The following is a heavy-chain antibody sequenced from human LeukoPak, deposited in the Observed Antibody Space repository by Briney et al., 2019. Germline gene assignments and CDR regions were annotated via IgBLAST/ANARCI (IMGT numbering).Heavy chain of an antibody. V-gene: IGHV3-23*01. CDR1: GFTFSSYA. J-gene: IGHJ4*02. CDR2: ISGSGGST. CDR3: AKGPSSSPWRSADY. D-gene: IGHD6-6*01. Sequence: GGSLSLSCAASGFTFSSYAMSWVRQAPGKGLEWVSAISGSGGSTYYADSVKGRFTISRDNSKNTLYLQMNSLRAEDTAVYYCAKGPSSSPWRSADYWGQGTLVTVSS.